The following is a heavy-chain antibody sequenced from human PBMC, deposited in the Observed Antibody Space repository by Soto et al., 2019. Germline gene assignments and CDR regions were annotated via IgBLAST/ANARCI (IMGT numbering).Heavy chain of an antibody. CDR3: ARRRIPGRGGGVFDI. Sequence: PGGSLRLSCAASGFTFSSYWMHWVRQAPGKGLVWVSRINSDGGSTSYANSVKGRFTISRDNAKNTLYLQMNSLRAEDTALYYCARRRIPGRGGGVFDIWGKGTMVTVSS. V-gene: IGHV3-74*01. D-gene: IGHD2-2*02. CDR1: GFTFSSYW. CDR2: INSDGGST. J-gene: IGHJ3*02.